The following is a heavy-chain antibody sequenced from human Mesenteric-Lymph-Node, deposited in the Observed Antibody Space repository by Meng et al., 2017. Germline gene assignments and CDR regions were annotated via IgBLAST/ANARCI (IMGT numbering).Heavy chain of an antibody. J-gene: IGHJ6*02. CDR2: ISYDGSNK. D-gene: IGHD6-13*01. CDR1: GFTFSSYA. CDR3: ARDGSSGYSSSWPIYYYYYYGMDV. Sequence: GESLKISCAASGFTFSSYAMHWVRQAPGKGLEWVAVISYDGSNKYYADSVKGRFTISRDNAKNSLYLQMNSLRAEDTAVYYCARDGSSGYSSSWPIYYYYYYGMDVWGQGTTVTVSS. V-gene: IGHV3-30*04.